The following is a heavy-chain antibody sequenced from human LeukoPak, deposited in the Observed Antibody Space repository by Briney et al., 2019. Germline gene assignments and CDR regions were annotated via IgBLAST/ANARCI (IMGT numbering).Heavy chain of an antibody. CDR2: ISYDGSNK. D-gene: IGHD6-19*01. CDR1: GFTFSTYA. J-gene: IGHJ4*02. Sequence: GGSLRLSCAASGFTFSTYAMHWVRQAPGKGLEWLAVISYDGSNKDYADSVKGRFTISRDNSKNTLYVQMNSLRTEDTAVYLCARDRRSSGWYYCDYWGQGTLVTVSS. V-gene: IGHV3-30*04. CDR3: ARDRRSSGWYYCDY.